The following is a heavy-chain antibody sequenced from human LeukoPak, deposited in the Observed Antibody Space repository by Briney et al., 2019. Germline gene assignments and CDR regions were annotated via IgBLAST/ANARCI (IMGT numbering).Heavy chain of an antibody. CDR3: TRGDWFDP. CDR1: GFTFRSYS. CDR2: INSDESTT. V-gene: IGHV3-74*01. Sequence: GGSLRLSCAASGFTFRSYSMHWVRQAPGKGLVWVSRINSDESTTSYAASVKGRFTISRDNAKNTLYLQMNSLRGEDTAVYYCTRGDWFDPWGQGTLVTVSS. J-gene: IGHJ5*02.